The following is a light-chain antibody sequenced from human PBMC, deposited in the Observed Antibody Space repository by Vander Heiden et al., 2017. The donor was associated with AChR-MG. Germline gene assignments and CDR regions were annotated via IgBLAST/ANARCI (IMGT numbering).Light chain of an antibody. Sequence: EIVLTHSPATLSLSPGERATLSCRASQSVSNFLAWYQQKPGQAPRLLIYDASNRATGIPARCSGSGSGTDFTLTISSLEPEDFAVYYCQQRSNWPPLTFGGGTKVEIK. CDR3: QQRSNWPPLT. CDR2: DAS. CDR1: QSVSNF. J-gene: IGKJ4*01. V-gene: IGKV3-11*01.